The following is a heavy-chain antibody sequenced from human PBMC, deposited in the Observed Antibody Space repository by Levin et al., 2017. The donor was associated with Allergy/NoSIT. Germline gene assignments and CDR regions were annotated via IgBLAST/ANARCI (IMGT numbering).Heavy chain of an antibody. CDR2: LFYSGNT. CDR1: GDSISSSGYY. V-gene: IGHV4-39*01. D-gene: IGHD1-14*01. J-gene: IGHJ5*02. CDR3: ARQKRIPSVGIFWFDP. Sequence: SETLSLTCTVSGDSISSSGYYWAWIRQPPGKGLEWIGSLFYSGNTLYNPSLKSRVTISIDTSENQFSLRLNSVTAADTAVYYCARQKRIPSVGIFWFDPWGQGILVTVSS.